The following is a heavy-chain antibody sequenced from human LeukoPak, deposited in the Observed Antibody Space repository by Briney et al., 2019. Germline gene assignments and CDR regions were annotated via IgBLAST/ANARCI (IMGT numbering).Heavy chain of an antibody. CDR1: GFTVSGNY. V-gene: IGHV3-66*01. CDR3: ARAARLLWFGELSTPYYFDY. CDR2: NYSGGST. D-gene: IGHD3-10*01. Sequence: GGSQRLSCAASGFTVSGNYMSSVRQAPGKGLEWVSVNYSGGSTYYADSVKGRFTISRDNSKNTLYLQMNSLRAEDTAVYYCARAARLLWFGELSTPYYFDYWGQGTLVTVSS. J-gene: IGHJ4*02.